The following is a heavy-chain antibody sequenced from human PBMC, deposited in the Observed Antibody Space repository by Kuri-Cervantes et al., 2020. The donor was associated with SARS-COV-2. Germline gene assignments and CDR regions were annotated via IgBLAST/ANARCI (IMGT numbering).Heavy chain of an antibody. V-gene: IGHV2-5*01. CDR3: AHVRKVRFPRRGWYYMDV. D-gene: IGHD3-10*01. J-gene: IGHJ6*03. CDR2: IYWNDDK. CDR1: GFSLSTSGVG. Sequence: SGPTLVKPTQTLTLTCTFSGFSLSTSGVGVGWIRQPPGKALEWLALIYWNDDKRYSPSLKSRLTITKDTSKNQVVLTMTNMDPVDTATYYCAHVRKVRFPRRGWYYMDVWGKGTTVTVSS.